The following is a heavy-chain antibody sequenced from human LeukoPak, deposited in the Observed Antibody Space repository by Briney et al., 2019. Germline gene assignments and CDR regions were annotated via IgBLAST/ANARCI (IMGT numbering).Heavy chain of an antibody. CDR2: IYYSGST. CDR1: GGSISSGDYY. Sequence: SQTLSLTCTVSGGSISSGDYYWSWIRQPPGKGLEWLGYIYYSGSTYYNPSRKSRVTISVDTSKNQFSLKLSSVTAADTAVYYCASLIVGATSVDYWGQGTLVTVSS. D-gene: IGHD1-26*01. J-gene: IGHJ4*02. CDR3: ASLIVGATSVDY. V-gene: IGHV4-30-4*08.